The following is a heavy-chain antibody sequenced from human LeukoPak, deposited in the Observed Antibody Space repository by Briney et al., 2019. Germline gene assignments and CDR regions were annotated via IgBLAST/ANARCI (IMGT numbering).Heavy chain of an antibody. CDR3: ARDRALYSSGPIDY. D-gene: IGHD6-19*01. CDR2: ISSSSSTI. V-gene: IGHV3-48*01. Sequence: HPGGSLRLSCAASGFTFSSYSMNWVRQAPGKGLEWVSYISSSSSTIYYADSVEGRFTISRDNAKNSLYLQMNSLRAEDTAVYYCARDRALYSSGPIDYWGQGTLVTVSS. CDR1: GFTFSSYS. J-gene: IGHJ4*02.